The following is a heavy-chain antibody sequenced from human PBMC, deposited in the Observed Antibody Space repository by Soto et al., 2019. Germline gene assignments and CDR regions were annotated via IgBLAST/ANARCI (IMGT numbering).Heavy chain of an antibody. Sequence: GGSLRLSCSASGFIFSSCAMNWVRQAPGKGLEWVSAISGSGDSIYYADSVKGRFTISRDNSKTTLYLEMDSLRAEDTAVYYCAKGGGDSLRYGMDVWGQGTTVTVSS. CDR3: AKGGGDSLRYGMDV. CDR2: ISGSGDSI. J-gene: IGHJ6*02. CDR1: GFIFSSCA. D-gene: IGHD2-21*02. V-gene: IGHV3-23*01.